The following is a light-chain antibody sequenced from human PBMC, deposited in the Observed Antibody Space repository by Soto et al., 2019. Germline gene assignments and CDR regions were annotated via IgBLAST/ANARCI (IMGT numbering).Light chain of an antibody. Sequence: DIVLTQSPGTLSLSPGERATLSCRASQSVSSNYLAWYQQRPGQSPRLLIYGASTRASGIPDRFSGSGSGTDFTLTISRLEPEDFAVYYCQQYGSSLTWTFGQGTKVDIK. V-gene: IGKV3-20*01. J-gene: IGKJ1*01. CDR3: QQYGSSLTWT. CDR2: GAS. CDR1: QSVSSNY.